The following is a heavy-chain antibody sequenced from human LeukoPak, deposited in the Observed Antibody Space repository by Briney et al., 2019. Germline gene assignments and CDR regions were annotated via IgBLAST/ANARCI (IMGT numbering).Heavy chain of an antibody. D-gene: IGHD3/OR15-3a*01. Sequence: SETLSLTCTVSGGSISSDDIYWSWIRQHPGKGLEWIGYIYHSGATYHNPSLKSRVSMSVDTSENQFSLNLSSLTAADTAVYYCARGTGLGIEYYLDYWGQGTLVTVSS. CDR3: ARGTGLGIEYYLDY. J-gene: IGHJ4*02. CDR2: IYHSGAT. V-gene: IGHV4-31*03. CDR1: GGSISSDDIY.